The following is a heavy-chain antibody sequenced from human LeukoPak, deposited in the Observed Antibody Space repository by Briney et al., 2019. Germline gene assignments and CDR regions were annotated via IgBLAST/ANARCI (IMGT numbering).Heavy chain of an antibody. V-gene: IGHV1-2*02. J-gene: IGHJ3*02. Sequence: GASVKVSCKASGYTFTGYYMHWVRQAPGQGLEWMGWINPNSGGTNYAQKFQGRVTMTRDTSISTAYMELSRLRSDDTAVYYCASYCSSTSCYHDAFDIWGQGTMVTVSS. D-gene: IGHD2-2*01. CDR1: GYTFTGYY. CDR2: INPNSGGT. CDR3: ASYCSSTSCYHDAFDI.